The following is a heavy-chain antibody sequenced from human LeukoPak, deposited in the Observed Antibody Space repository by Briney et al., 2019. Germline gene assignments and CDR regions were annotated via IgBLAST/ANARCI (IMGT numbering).Heavy chain of an antibody. Sequence: PGGSLRLSCAASGFTFSSYAMSWVRQAPGKGLEWVSAISGSGGSTYYADSVKGRFTISRDNSKNTLYLQMNSLRAEDTAVYYCAKAITRGYSYGLADYWGQGTLVTVSS. CDR2: ISGSGGST. CDR3: AKAITRGYSYGLADY. CDR1: GFTFSSYA. J-gene: IGHJ4*02. V-gene: IGHV3-23*01. D-gene: IGHD5-18*01.